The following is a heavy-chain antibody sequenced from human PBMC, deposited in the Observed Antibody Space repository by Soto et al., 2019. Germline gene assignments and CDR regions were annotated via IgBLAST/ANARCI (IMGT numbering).Heavy chain of an antibody. Sequence: PSETLSLTCAVSGGSFNANYWSWIRQPPGKGLEWIGEIYHNGLTNYNPSLKSRVTISVDTSKNQFSLNPNSVTAADTAVYFCASARWDYWAQGTLVTVSS. CDR1: GGSFNANY. J-gene: IGHJ4*02. CDR3: ASARWDY. V-gene: IGHV4-34*01. CDR2: IYHNGLT.